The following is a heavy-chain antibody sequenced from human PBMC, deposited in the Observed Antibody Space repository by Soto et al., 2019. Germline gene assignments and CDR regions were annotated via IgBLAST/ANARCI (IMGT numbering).Heavy chain of an antibody. CDR3: ATDQLPVLTPSPTNDAFDI. V-gene: IGHV3-23*01. CDR1: GFPFSSYA. J-gene: IGHJ3*02. D-gene: IGHD1-1*01. Sequence: EVQLLESGGGLVQPGGSLRLSCAASGFPFSSYAMRWVRQAPGQGLEWVSAISGSGGSTYYADSVKGRFTISRDNSKNTLYLQMNSLRAEDTAVYYCATDQLPVLTPSPTNDAFDIWGQGTMVTVSS. CDR2: ISGSGGST.